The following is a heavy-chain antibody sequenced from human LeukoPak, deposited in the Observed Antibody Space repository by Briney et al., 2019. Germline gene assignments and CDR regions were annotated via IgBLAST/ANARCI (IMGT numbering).Heavy chain of an antibody. CDR2: IYTSGST. Sequence: SETLSLTCTVSGGSISSYYWNWIRQPAGKGLEWIGRIYTSGSTNYNPSLKSRVTMSVDTSKNQFSLRLSSVTAADTAVYYCARGVEQWLVPYFDYWGQGTLVTVSS. J-gene: IGHJ4*02. CDR3: ARGVEQWLVPYFDY. V-gene: IGHV4-4*07. D-gene: IGHD6-19*01. CDR1: GGSISSYY.